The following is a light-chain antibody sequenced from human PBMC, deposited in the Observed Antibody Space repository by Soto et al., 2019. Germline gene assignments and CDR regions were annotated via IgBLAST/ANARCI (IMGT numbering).Light chain of an antibody. J-gene: IGKJ1*01. CDR1: QSISSW. CDR3: QQYSGYPWT. CDR2: KAS. Sequence: DIQMTQSPSTLSASVGDRVIITCRASQSISSWLAWYQQKPGKVPKPLIYKASSLESGVPSRFSGSGSGTEFTLTISSLQPEDFATYHCQQYSGYPWTFGQGTNVEIK. V-gene: IGKV1-5*03.